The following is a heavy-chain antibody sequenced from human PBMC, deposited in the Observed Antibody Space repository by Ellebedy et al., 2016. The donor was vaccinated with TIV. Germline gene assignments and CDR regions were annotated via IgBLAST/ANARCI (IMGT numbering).Heavy chain of an antibody. D-gene: IGHD6-6*01. CDR3: ARHVDEYSSSKRFDP. Sequence: MPSETLSLTCTVSGSSISSYYWRWIRQPPGKGLEWIGYIYYSGSTNYNPSLKSRVTISVDTSKTQFSLQLSSVTAADTAVYYCARHVDEYSSSKRFDPWGQGTLVTVSS. CDR1: GSSISSYY. CDR2: IYYSGST. J-gene: IGHJ5*02. V-gene: IGHV4-59*08.